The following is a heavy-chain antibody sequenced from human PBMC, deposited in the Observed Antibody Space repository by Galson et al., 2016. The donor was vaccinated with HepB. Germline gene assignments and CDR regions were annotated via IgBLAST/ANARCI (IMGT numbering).Heavy chain of an antibody. Sequence: SLRLSCAASGFTFSNYGMHWARQAPGKGLEWVAIIWYDGSKKYYEDSVKGRFTISRDNYKTTLYLQMNTLRAEDTAVYYWARADIGTSGTFPKFDPWGQGTLVTVSS. J-gene: IGHJ5*02. D-gene: IGHD6-13*01. CDR1: GFTFSNYG. CDR3: ARADIGTSGTFPKFDP. V-gene: IGHV3-33*01. CDR2: IWYDGSKK.